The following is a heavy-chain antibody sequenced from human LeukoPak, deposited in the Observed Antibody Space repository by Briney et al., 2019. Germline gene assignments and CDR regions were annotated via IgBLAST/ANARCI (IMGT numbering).Heavy chain of an antibody. CDR1: GGSISSSSYY. CDR2: IYYSGST. J-gene: IGHJ6*03. Sequence: TSETLSLXCTVSGGSISSSSYYWGWIRQPPGKGLEWIGSIYYSGSTYYNPSLKSRVTISVDTSKNQFSLKLSSVTAADTAVYYCARDGHCSGGSCYSYYYYYYMDVWGKGTTVTVSS. V-gene: IGHV4-39*07. CDR3: ARDGHCSGGSCYSYYYYYYMDV. D-gene: IGHD2-15*01.